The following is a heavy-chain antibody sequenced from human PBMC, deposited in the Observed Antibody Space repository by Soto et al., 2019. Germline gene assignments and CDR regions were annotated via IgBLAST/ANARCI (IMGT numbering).Heavy chain of an antibody. Sequence: QVQLVQSGAEVKKPGASVKVSCKASGYTFTGYYMHWVRQAPGQGLEWMGWINPNSGGTNYAQKFQGWGTMTRDTPISTAYMKLSRLRSDDTAVYYCARDIADSSGPNDAFDIWGQGTMDTVSS. D-gene: IGHD3-22*01. J-gene: IGHJ3*02. CDR1: GYTFTGYY. V-gene: IGHV1-2*04. CDR2: INPNSGGT. CDR3: ARDIADSSGPNDAFDI.